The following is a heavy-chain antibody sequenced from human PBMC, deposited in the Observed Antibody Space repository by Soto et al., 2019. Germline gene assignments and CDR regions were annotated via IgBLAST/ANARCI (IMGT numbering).Heavy chain of an antibody. D-gene: IGHD3-3*01. CDR2: IKQDGSEK. Sequence: EAQLVESGGGLVQPGGSLRLSCAASGFTFTNYWMSWVRQAPGKGLEWVANIKQDGSEKYYVDYVKGRFTISRDNAKNSLYLQMNSLRAEDTAVYYCARGGRSGDYWGQGTLVTVSS. J-gene: IGHJ4*02. V-gene: IGHV3-7*05. CDR3: ARGGRSGDY. CDR1: GFTFTNYW.